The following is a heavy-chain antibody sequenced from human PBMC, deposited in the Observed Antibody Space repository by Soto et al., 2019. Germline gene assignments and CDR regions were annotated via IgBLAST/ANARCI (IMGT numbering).Heavy chain of an antibody. V-gene: IGHV1-69*13. D-gene: IGHD3-16*01. CDR1: GGPFSSYA. CDR2: IIPIFGTA. J-gene: IGHJ6*02. CDR3: ARGGVGGVTQYYYYGMDV. Sequence: SVKVSCKASGGPFSSYAISWVRQAPGQGLEWMGGIIPIFGTANYAQKFQGRVTITADESTSTAYMELSSLRSEDTAVYYCARGGVGGVTQYYYYGMDVWGQGTTVTVSS.